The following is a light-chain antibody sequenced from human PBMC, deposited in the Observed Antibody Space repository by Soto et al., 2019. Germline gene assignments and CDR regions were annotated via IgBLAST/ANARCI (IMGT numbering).Light chain of an antibody. J-gene: IGKJ4*01. CDR3: QQSYSTPLT. V-gene: IGKV1-39*01. CDR1: QGISSY. Sequence: IQLTQSPSCLSASVGYSFTITYRASQGISSYLAWYQQKPGKDPKLLIYAASSLQSGVPSRFSGSGSGTDFTLTISSLQPEDFATYYCQQSYSTPLTFGGGTKVDIK. CDR2: AAS.